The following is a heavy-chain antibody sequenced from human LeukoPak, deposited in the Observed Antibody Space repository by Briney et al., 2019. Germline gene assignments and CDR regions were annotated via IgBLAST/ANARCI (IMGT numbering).Heavy chain of an antibody. CDR1: GYTFTGYY. V-gene: IGHV1-2*02. J-gene: IGHJ4*02. CDR2: INPNSGGT. D-gene: IGHD3-10*01. Sequence: ASVKVSCKASGYTFTGYYMHWVRQAPGQGLEWMGWINPNSGGTNYAQKFQGRVIMTRDTSISTAYMELSRLRSDDTAVYYCARGKTRRITMVRGVTSIDYWGQGTLVTVSS. CDR3: ARGKTRRITMVRGVTSIDY.